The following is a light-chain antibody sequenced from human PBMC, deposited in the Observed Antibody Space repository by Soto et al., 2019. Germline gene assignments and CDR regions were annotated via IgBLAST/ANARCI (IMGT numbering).Light chain of an antibody. CDR3: CSYPGAATPVP. CDR2: KDS. V-gene: IGLV2-23*01. Sequence: QSALTQPASVSGSPGQSITISCTGSSSAFGSYNLVSWYQHHPGKAPKLLIYKDSKRPSGVSNRFSGSKSGNTASLTISGLQAEDEADYYCCSYPGAATPVPFGGGTKVTVL. CDR1: SSAFGSYNL. J-gene: IGLJ2*01.